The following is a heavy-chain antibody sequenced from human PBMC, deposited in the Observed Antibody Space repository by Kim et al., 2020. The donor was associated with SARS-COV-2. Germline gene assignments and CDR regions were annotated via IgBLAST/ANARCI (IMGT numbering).Heavy chain of an antibody. CDR2: IYHSGST. V-gene: IGHV4-30-2*01. CDR3: ARGRDYDLFGVVMGGLTD. D-gene: IGHD3-3*01. J-gene: IGHJ4*02. CDR1: GGSISSGGYS. Sequence: SETLSLTCAVSGGSISSGGYSWSWIRQPPGKGLEWIGYIYHSGSTYYNPSLKSRVTISVDRSKNQFSLKLSSVTAADTAVYYCARGRDYDLFGVVMGGLTDWGQGTLVTVSS.